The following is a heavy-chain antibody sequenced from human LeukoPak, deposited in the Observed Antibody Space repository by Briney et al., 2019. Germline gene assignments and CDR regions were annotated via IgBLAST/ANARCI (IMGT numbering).Heavy chain of an antibody. CDR2: IYTSGST. D-gene: IGHD6-6*01. J-gene: IGHJ4*02. V-gene: IGHV4-4*07. CDR1: GGSISSYY. CDR3: ARGPVWGAARLYYFDY. Sequence: SETLSLTCTVSGGSISSYYWSWIRQPAGKGLEWIGRIYTSGSTNYNPSLKSRVTMSVDTSKNQFSLKLSSVTAADTAVHYCARGPVWGAARLYYFDYWGQGTLVTVSS.